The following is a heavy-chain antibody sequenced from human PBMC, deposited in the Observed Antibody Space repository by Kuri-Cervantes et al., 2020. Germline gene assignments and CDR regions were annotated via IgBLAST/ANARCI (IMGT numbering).Heavy chain of an antibody. D-gene: IGHD6-13*01. Sequence: GGSLRLSCAASGFTFSSYGMHWVRQAPGKGLGWVAVIWYDGSNKYYADSVKGRFTISRDNSKNTLYLQMNSLRAEDTAVYYCARVNSSWYRLLSFPGRARSRSFDYWGQGTLVTVSS. CDR3: ARVNSSWYRLLSFPGRARSRSFDY. CDR1: GFTFSSYG. V-gene: IGHV3-33*01. J-gene: IGHJ4*02. CDR2: IWYDGSNK.